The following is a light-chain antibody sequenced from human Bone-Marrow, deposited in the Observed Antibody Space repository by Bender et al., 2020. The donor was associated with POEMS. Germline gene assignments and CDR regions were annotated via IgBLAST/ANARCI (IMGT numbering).Light chain of an antibody. CDR2: ADS. CDR1: NIGIKS. V-gene: IGLV3-21*03. J-gene: IGLJ2*01. CDR3: QVWDSPSDHVV. Sequence: YVLSQPPSVSVATERTATISCGADNIGIKSVHWYQHKPGQAPILLVYADSARPSGIPERFSGSNSGNTATLTINRVEVGDEADYYCQVWDSPSDHVVFGGGTKLTVL.